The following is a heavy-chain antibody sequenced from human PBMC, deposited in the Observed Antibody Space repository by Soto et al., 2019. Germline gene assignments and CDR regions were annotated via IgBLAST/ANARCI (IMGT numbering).Heavy chain of an antibody. CDR3: AKPQLVSVHPHPYYGMDV. CDR1: GFTFSSYA. Sequence: PGGSLRLSCAASGFTFSSYAMSWVRQAPGKGLEWVSSISGSGGSTYYADSVKGRFTISRDNSKNTLYLQMNSLRAEDTAVYYCAKPQLVSVHPHPYYGMDVWGQGTTVTVSS. CDR2: ISGSGGST. J-gene: IGHJ6*02. D-gene: IGHD1-26*01. V-gene: IGHV3-23*01.